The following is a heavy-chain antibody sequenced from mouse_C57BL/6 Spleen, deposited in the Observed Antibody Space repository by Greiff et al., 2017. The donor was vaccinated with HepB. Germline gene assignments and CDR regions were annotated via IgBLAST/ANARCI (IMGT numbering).Heavy chain of an antibody. CDR1: GYSFTDYN. CDR3: AREAYYSRPGYFDV. V-gene: IGHV1-39*01. D-gene: IGHD2-5*01. Sequence: LVESGPELVKPGASVKISCKASGYSFTDYNMNWVKQSNGKSLEWIGVINPNYGTTSYNQKFKGKATLTVDQSSSTAYMQLNSLTSEDSAVYYCAREAYYSRPGYFDVWGTGTTVTVSS. J-gene: IGHJ1*03. CDR2: INPNYGTT.